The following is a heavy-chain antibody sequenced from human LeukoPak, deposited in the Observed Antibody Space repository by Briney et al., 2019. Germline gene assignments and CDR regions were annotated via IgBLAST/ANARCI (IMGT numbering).Heavy chain of an antibody. V-gene: IGHV1-2*02. CDR3: ARSRGYCTNGVCRRYWYFDL. Sequence: GASVKVSCKASGYTFTVYYMHWVRQAPGQGLEWMGWINPNSGGTNYAQKFQGRVTMTRDTSISTAYMELSRLRSDDTAVYYCARSRGYCTNGVCRRYWYFDLWGRGTLVTVSS. D-gene: IGHD2-8*01. J-gene: IGHJ2*01. CDR2: INPNSGGT. CDR1: GYTFTVYY.